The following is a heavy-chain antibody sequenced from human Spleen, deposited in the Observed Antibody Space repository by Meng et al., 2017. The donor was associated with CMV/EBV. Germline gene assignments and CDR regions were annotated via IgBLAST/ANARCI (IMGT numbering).Heavy chain of an antibody. CDR1: GFTFDDYA. D-gene: IGHD3-3*01. Sequence: SLKISCAASGFTFDDYAMHWVRQAPGKGLEWVSGISWNSGSMGYADSVKGRFTISRDNAKNTLYLQMNSLRAEDTAVYYCAREDYYDFWSGLYYYYYGMDVWGQGTTVTVSS. CDR2: ISWNSGSM. J-gene: IGHJ6*02. CDR3: AREDYYDFWSGLYYYYYGMDV. V-gene: IGHV3-9*01.